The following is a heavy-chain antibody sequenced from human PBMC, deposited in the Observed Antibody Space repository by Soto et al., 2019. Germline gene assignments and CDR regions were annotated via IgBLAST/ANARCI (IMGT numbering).Heavy chain of an antibody. V-gene: IGHV3-7*04. D-gene: IGHD2-2*01. Sequence: GGSLRLSCAASGFTFSDHAMHWVRQAPGKGLEWVANIRQDGSEINYVDSVKGRFTISRDNTKNSLYLQMNSLRAEDTAIYYCAREVVVSRGASYFGYWGPGTLVTVSS. CDR3: AREVVVSRGASYFGY. CDR2: IRQDGSEI. CDR1: GFTFSDHA. J-gene: IGHJ4*02.